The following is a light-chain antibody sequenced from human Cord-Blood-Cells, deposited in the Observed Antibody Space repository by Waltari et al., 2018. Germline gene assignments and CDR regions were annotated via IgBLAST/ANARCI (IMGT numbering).Light chain of an antibody. CDR1: QDISNY. CDR2: DSS. CDR3: QQYDNLPIT. V-gene: IGKV1-33*01. J-gene: IGKJ5*01. Sequence: DIQMTKSPSSLPALVGDRVPLTCQASQDISNYLNWYQQKPGKAPKLLIYDSSNLETGVPSRCSGSGSWTDFTFTISSLQPEDIATYYCQQYDNLPITFGQGTRLEIK.